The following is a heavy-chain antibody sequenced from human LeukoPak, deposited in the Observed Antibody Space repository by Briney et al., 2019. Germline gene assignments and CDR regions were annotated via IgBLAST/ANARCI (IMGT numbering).Heavy chain of an antibody. J-gene: IGHJ4*02. CDR3: ARRMGADENFDY. D-gene: IGHD1-26*01. CDR2: IYYSGST. CDR1: GGSISSSSYY. Sequence: SETLSLTCTVSGGSISSSSYYWGWIRQPPGKALEWIGSIYYSGSTYYNPSLKSRVTISVDTSKNQFSLKLSSVTAADTAVYYCARRMGADENFDYWGQGTLVTVSS. V-gene: IGHV4-39*01.